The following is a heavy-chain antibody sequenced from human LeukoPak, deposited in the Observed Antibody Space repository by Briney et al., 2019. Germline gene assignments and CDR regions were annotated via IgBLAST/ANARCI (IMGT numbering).Heavy chain of an antibody. CDR2: IWYDGSNK. V-gene: IGHV3-33*01. J-gene: IGHJ4*02. CDR1: GFTFSDFG. D-gene: IGHD3-22*01. CDR3: ARPALYYYDSSGYTLDY. Sequence: GSLRLSCAASGFTFSDFGMHWVRQAPGKGLEWVAVIWYDGSNKYYANSVKGRFTISRDNSKNTLYLQMSSLRSEDTAVYYCARPALYYYDSSGYTLDYWGQGTLVTVSS.